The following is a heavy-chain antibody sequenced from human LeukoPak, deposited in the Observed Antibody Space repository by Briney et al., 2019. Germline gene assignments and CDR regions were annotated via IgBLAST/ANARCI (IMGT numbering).Heavy chain of an antibody. Sequence: GGSLRRSCAASGFTFSSYWMTWVRQAPGKGLEWVANINEDGSEKHYVDSVKGRFTVSRDNAENSLYLQMNSLGAEDTAVYYCARDRGRRDDYWGQGTLVTVSS. CDR2: INEDGSEK. CDR3: ARDRGRRDDY. J-gene: IGHJ4*02. CDR1: GFTFSSYW. V-gene: IGHV3-7*03. D-gene: IGHD5-12*01.